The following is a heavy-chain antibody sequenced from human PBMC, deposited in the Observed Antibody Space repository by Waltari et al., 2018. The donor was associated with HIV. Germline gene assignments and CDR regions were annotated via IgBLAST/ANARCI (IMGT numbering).Heavy chain of an antibody. Sequence: DVLLVESGGGLVQPGGSLGLSCAASGFTFSTYNMHWVRQAPGKGLEWLASITSDSDAIYYAQSVRGRFIVSRDNADNSLHLEMNSLRADDTAVYYCARDDSGAYHLGWFDPWGQGTLVSVSS. J-gene: IGHJ5*02. CDR2: ITSDSDAI. V-gene: IGHV3-48*01. D-gene: IGHD3-22*01. CDR1: GFTFSTYN. CDR3: ARDDSGAYHLGWFDP.